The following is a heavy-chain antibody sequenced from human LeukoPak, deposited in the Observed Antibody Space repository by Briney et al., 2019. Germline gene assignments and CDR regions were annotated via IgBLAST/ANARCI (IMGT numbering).Heavy chain of an antibody. J-gene: IGHJ3*02. Sequence: PGRSLRLSCAASGFTFSSYGMHWVRQAPGKGLEWVAVIWFDGTNEYYLESVRGRFIISRDNSRNTLYLQMNRLRAEDTAVYYCVRDLDHNDFWSGYWPDAFDTWGQGTEVFVSS. CDR2: IWFDGTNE. CDR1: GFTFSSYG. V-gene: IGHV3-33*01. D-gene: IGHD3-3*01. CDR3: VRDLDHNDFWSGYWPDAFDT.